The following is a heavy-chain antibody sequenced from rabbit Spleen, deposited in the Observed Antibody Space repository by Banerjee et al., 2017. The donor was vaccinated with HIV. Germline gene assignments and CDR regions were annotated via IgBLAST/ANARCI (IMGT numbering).Heavy chain of an antibody. CDR1: GFDFNNYY. J-gene: IGHJ4*01. Sequence: QLEESGGGLVKPEGSLTLTCKASGFDFNNYYMTWVRQAPGKGLEWIGLTEPIFGTTYYASWVNGRFTISSHNAQNTLYLQLKSLTAADTATYFCARVGGVGVYGYATLWGPGTLVTVS. V-gene: IGHV1S7*01. CDR3: ARVGGVGVYGYATL. CDR2: TEPIFGTT. D-gene: IGHD6-1*01.